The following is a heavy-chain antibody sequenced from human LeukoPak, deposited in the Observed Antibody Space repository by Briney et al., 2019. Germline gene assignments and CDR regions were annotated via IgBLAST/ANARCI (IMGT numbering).Heavy chain of an antibody. Sequence: PSETLSLTCTVSGGSISSSSYYWGWIRQPPGKGLEWIGSIYYSGSTYYNPSLKSRVTISVDTSKNQFSLKLSSVTAADTVVYYCARGRGNIVVVVAATSLWFDPWGQGTLVSVSS. CDR2: IYYSGST. D-gene: IGHD2-15*01. CDR1: GGSISSSSYY. CDR3: ARGRGNIVVVVAATSLWFDP. V-gene: IGHV4-39*07. J-gene: IGHJ5*02.